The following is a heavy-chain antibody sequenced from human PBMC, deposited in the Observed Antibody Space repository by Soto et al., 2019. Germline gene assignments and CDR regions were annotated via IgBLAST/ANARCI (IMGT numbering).Heavy chain of an antibody. D-gene: IGHD1-1*01. V-gene: IGHV4-34*12. CDR3: ARVVATTGLWYYYYGMDV. CDR1: GGSFSAYY. Sequence: PSETLSLTCAVYGGSFSAYYWSWVRQPPGKGLEWIGEIIHSESTKYNPSLKSRVTISVDTSKNQFSLKLSSVTAADTAVYYCARVVATTGLWYYYYGMDVWGQGTTVTVSS. J-gene: IGHJ6*02. CDR2: IIHSEST.